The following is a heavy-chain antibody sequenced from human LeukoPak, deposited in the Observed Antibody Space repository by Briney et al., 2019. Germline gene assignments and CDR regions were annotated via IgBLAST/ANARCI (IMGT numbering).Heavy chain of an antibody. Sequence: GGSLRLSCAASGFTVSSNYMSWVRQAPGKGLEWVANIKHDGSEKYYVDSVKGRFTISRDNAKNSLHLQMNSLRAEDTAVYYCARRLGLGFGEYSNNWFDPWGQGTLVTVSS. CDR3: ARRLGLGFGEYSNNWFDP. CDR2: IKHDGSEK. J-gene: IGHJ5*02. V-gene: IGHV3-7*01. D-gene: IGHD3-10*01. CDR1: GFTVSSNY.